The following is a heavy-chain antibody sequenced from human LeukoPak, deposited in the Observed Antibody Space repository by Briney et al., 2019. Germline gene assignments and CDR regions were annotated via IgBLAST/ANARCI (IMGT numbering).Heavy chain of an antibody. CDR3: AKEGGAAAGGRGYYFDY. J-gene: IGHJ4*02. Sequence: GGSLRLSCAASGFTFSSYWMHWVRQAPGKGLVWVSLISWDGGSTYYADSVKGRFTISRDNSKNSLYLQMNSLRAEDTALYYCAKEGGAAAGGRGYYFDYWGQGTLVTVSS. CDR2: ISWDGGST. D-gene: IGHD6-13*01. V-gene: IGHV3-43D*03. CDR1: GFTFSSYW.